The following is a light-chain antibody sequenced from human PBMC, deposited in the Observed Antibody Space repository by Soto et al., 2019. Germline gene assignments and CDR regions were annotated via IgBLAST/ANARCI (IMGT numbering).Light chain of an antibody. CDR2: NVT. CDR1: LSDVGGQTS. CDR3: SSYTVTTWI. Sequence: QSALTQPPSASGSPGQSVTISCTGTLSDVGGQTSIYWYRQAPGNAPQLIVYNVTQRSSGVPDRFSGSRSGSTAALTVSGLQAEDDANYYCSSYTVTTWIFGGGTKLTVL. V-gene: IGLV2-8*01. J-gene: IGLJ2*01.